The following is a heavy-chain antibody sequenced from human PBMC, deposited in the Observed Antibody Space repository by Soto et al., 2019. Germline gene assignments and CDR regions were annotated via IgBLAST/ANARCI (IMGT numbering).Heavy chain of an antibody. Sequence: GGSLRLSCAASGVTFSSNYMSWVRQAPGKGLEWVSGISWNSGSIGYADSVKGRFTISRDNAKNSLYLQMNSLRAEDTALYYCAKDKAGGGNPSDGFDYWGQGTLVTVSS. J-gene: IGHJ4*02. CDR1: GVTFSSNY. D-gene: IGHD2-15*01. CDR2: ISWNSGSI. CDR3: AKDKAGGGNPSDGFDY. V-gene: IGHV3-9*01.